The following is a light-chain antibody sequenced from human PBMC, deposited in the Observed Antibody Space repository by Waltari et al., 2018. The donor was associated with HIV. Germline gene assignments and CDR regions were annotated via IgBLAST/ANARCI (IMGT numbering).Light chain of an antibody. CDR1: RNDVGNYAY. Sequence: QSALTQPPPASGSPGQSVTISCTGTRNDVGNYAYVSWSQQHPGKAPKLLIYEVKQRPSGVPDRFSGSKSDNTASLTVSGLQAEDEADYYCSSYAGRNNRLVFGGGTKMTVL. J-gene: IGLJ2*01. CDR2: EVK. CDR3: SSYAGRNNRLV. V-gene: IGLV2-8*01.